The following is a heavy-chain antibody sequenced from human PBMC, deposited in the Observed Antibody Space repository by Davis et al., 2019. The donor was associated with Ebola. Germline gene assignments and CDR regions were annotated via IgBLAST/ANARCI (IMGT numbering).Heavy chain of an antibody. CDR1: GYSFSTYW. D-gene: IGHD3-3*02. CDR2: IFPDDSDT. CDR3: ARQTHHFLSGPRTWFDP. Sequence: GGSLRLSCKGSGYSFSTYWIAWVRQMPGKGLEWMGVIFPDDSDTRYSPSFQGQVTISADNSISTAYLRWSSLKASDTAMYYCARQTHHFLSGPRTWFDPWGQGTLVTVSS. V-gene: IGHV5-51*01. J-gene: IGHJ5*02.